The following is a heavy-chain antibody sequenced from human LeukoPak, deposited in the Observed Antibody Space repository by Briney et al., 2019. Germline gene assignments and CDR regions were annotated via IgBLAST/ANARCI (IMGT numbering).Heavy chain of an antibody. D-gene: IGHD2-2*02. V-gene: IGHV1-2*02. CDR3: ARERCSSTSCYTSVY. J-gene: IGHJ4*02. CDR1: GYTFTGYY. Sequence: AASVKVSCRASGYTFTGYYMHWVRQVPGQGLEWMGWINPNSGGTNYAQKFRGRVTMTRDTSISTAYMELSRLRSDDTAVYYCARERCSSTSCYTSVYWGQGTLVTVSS. CDR2: INPNSGGT.